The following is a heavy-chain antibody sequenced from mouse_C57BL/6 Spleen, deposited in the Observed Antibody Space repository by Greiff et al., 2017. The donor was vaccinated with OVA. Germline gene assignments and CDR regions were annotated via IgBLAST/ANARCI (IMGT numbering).Heavy chain of an antibody. J-gene: IGHJ3*01. V-gene: IGHV3-6*01. D-gene: IGHD2-3*01. CDR2: ISYDGSN. Sequence: EVQLVESGPGLVKPSQSLSLTCSVTGYSITSGYYWNWIRQFPGNKLEWMGYISYDGSNNYNPSLKNRISITRDTSKNQFFLKLNSVTTEDTATYYCARGGIYDGYYLAWFAYWGQGTLVTVSA. CDR3: ARGGIYDGYYLAWFAY. CDR1: GYSITSGYY.